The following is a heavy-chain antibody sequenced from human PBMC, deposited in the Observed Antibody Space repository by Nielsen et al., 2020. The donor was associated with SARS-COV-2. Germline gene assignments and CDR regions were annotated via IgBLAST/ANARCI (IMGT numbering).Heavy chain of an antibody. V-gene: IGHV3-9*01. Sequence: SLKISCAASGFTFDDYAMHWVRQAPGKGLEWVSGISWNSGSIGYADSVKGRFTISRDNAKNSLYLQMNSLRAEDTAVYYCARDHSSSSPYYYYYYTDVWGKGTTVTVSS. D-gene: IGHD6-6*01. J-gene: IGHJ6*03. CDR2: ISWNSGSI. CDR1: GFTFDDYA. CDR3: ARDHSSSSPYYYYYYTDV.